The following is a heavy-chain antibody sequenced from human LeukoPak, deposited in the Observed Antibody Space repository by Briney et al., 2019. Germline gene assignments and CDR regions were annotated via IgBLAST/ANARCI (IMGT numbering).Heavy chain of an antibody. CDR1: GFTFSAYN. CDR3: VRGGYSYH. V-gene: IGHV3-21*01. J-gene: IGHJ5*02. Sequence: PGGSLRLSCAASGFTFSAYNMIWVRQAPGKGLEWVSSINSDSNYIYYADSVEGRFTIFRDNTKNSLYLQMNSLRVDDTAVYHCVRGGYSYHWGQGTLVTVSS. D-gene: IGHD5-18*01. CDR2: INSDSNYI.